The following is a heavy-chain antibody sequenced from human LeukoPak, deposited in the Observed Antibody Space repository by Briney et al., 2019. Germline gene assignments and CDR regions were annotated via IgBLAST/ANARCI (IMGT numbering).Heavy chain of an antibody. Sequence: PGGSLRLSCAASGVTFSSYTMNWVRHAPGKGLEWVSYISSSGSAIYYVASVKGRFTVSRDNAKNSLFLQMNSPRAEDTAVYYCVRVKGSYFDYWGQGALVTVSS. CDR1: GVTFSSYT. J-gene: IGHJ4*02. D-gene: IGHD2-15*01. V-gene: IGHV3-48*01. CDR2: ISSSGSAI. CDR3: VRVKGSYFDY.